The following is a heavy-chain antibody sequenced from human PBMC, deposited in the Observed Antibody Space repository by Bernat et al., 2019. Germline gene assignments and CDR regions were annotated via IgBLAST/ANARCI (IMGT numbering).Heavy chain of an antibody. CDR3: ARGTGYCSGGSCYSSFDP. J-gene: IGHJ5*02. D-gene: IGHD2-15*01. V-gene: IGHV3-21*01. CDR1: GFTFSSYS. Sequence: EVQLVESGGGLVKPGGSLRLSCAASGFTFSSYSMNWVRQAPGKGLEWVSSISSSSSYIYYADSVKGRFTISRDNAKNSLYLQMNSLRAEDTAVYYCARGTGYCSGGSCYSSFDPWGQGTLVTV. CDR2: ISSSSSYI.